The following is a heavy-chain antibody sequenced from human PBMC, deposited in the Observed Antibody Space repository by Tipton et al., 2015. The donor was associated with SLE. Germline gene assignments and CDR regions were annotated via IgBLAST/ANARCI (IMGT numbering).Heavy chain of an antibody. CDR2: IYYTGSA. CDR3: SWGARVYNFGVGVDFDS. CDR1: GGSMTGSY. J-gene: IGHJ4*01. D-gene: IGHD3-3*01. V-gene: IGHV4-59*01. Sequence: TLSLTCTVSGGSMTGSYRSWIRQPPGKGPEWIGFIYYTGSAKYNPSLKSRVTISVDTSKNQFSLKVSSVTAAETALYYCSWGARVYNFGVGVDFDSWGHGTLFTVS.